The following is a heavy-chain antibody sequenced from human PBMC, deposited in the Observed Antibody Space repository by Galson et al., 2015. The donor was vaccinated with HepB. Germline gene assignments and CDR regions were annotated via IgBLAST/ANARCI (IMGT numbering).Heavy chain of an antibody. CDR3: AREDNWNYWVY. D-gene: IGHD1-7*01. CDR2: ISYDGSDK. V-gene: IGHV3-30*03. J-gene: IGHJ4*02. CDR1: GFTFANYG. Sequence: SLRLSCAASGFTFANYGLHWVRQAPGKGLEWVAIISYDGSDKKYADSVKGRFTVSRDNSKNTLYLQLPSVRTEDTAVYYCAREDNWNYWVYWGQGTLVTVSS.